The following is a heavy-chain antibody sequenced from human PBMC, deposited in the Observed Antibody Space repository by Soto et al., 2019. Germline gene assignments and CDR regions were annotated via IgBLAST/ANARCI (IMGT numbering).Heavy chain of an antibody. CDR1: GGSISSSSYY. CDR2: IYYSGST. Sequence: PETLSLTCTVSGGSISSSSYYWGWIRQPPGKGLEWIASIYYSGSTYYNPSLKSRVTISVDTSKNQFSLKLSSVTAADTAVYYCASWDRDPYSSSINFDYWGQGTLVTVSS. J-gene: IGHJ4*02. V-gene: IGHV4-39*01. CDR3: ASWDRDPYSSSINFDY. D-gene: IGHD6-13*01.